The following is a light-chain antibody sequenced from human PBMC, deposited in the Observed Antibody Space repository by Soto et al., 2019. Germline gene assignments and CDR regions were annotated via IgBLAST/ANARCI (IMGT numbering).Light chain of an antibody. J-gene: IGLJ1*01. CDR3: SSYTSPSTYA. CDR1: SSDFGGYTY. V-gene: IGLV2-14*03. Sequence: QSVLTQPASVSGSPGQSLTISCTGTSSDFGGYTYVSWYQQHPGKAPKLMIFDATSRPSGVSNRFPGSKSDNTASLTIAGLQAEDEADYYCSSYTSPSTYAFGPGTKVTVL. CDR2: DAT.